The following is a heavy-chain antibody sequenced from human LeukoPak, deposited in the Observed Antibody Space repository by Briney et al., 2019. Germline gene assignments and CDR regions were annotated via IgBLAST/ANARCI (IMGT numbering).Heavy chain of an antibody. CDR1: GFTSIAYA. D-gene: IGHD5-18*01. CDR3: ARETSGYSYGYYYYYGMDV. V-gene: IGHV3-23*01. CDR2: ISHVGGT. Sequence: GGSLRLSCVGSGFTSIAYALTWARQAPGKGLEWVSGISHVGGTYYADSVRGRFTISRDDSKNMVYLQMDSLRAGDTAVYYCARETSGYSYGYYYYYGMDVWGQGTTVTVSS. J-gene: IGHJ6*02.